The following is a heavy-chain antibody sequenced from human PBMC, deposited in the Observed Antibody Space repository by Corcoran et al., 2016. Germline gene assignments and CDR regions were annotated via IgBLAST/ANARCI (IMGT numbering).Heavy chain of an antibody. D-gene: IGHD3-22*01. CDR2: ISAYTGNT. CDR3: ASIRRGYYDGNGYWYFDL. Sequence: QVQLVQSGAEVKKPGASVKVSCKASGYTFTSYGISWVRQAPGQGLEWMGWISAYTGNTNYAQKLQGRVTMTPDTSTGTAYMELRNLRSDDTAVYYCASIRRGYYDGNGYWYFDLWGRGTLVTVSS. V-gene: IGHV1-18*01. CDR1: GYTFTSYG. J-gene: IGHJ2*01.